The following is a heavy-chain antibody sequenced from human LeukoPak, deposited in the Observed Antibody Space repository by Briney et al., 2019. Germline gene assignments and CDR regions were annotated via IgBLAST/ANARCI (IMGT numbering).Heavy chain of an antibody. CDR2: FDPEDGET. CDR3: ATKRFLEWLYFDY. Sequence: ASVKVSCMVSGYTLTELSMHWVRQAPGKGREWMGGFDPEDGETIYAQKFQGRVTMTEDTSTDTAYMELSSLRSEDTAVYYCATKRFLEWLYFDYWGQGTLVTVSS. J-gene: IGHJ4*02. CDR1: GYTLTELS. D-gene: IGHD3-3*01. V-gene: IGHV1-24*01.